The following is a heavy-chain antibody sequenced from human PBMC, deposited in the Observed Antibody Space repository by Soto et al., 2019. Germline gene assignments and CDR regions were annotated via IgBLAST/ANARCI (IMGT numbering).Heavy chain of an antibody. Sequence: QITLKESGPTLVKPTQTLTLTCTFSGFSLSTSGLGVAWIRQPPGKALEWLALIYWNDDKRYSPSLKSRLTITKDTSKNQVVLTMTNMDPMDTATYFCAHRPPSGCDYWGQGTLVTVSS. V-gene: IGHV2-5*01. J-gene: IGHJ4*02. CDR1: GFSLSTSGLG. CDR2: IYWNDDK. CDR3: AHRPPSGCDY.